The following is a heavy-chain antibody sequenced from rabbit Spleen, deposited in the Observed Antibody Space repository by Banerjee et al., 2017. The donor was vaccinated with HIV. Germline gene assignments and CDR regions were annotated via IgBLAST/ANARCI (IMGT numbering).Heavy chain of an antibody. CDR2: IYTGNIKT. J-gene: IGHJ4*01. CDR3: ARDLVAVIGWNFNL. D-gene: IGHD1-1*01. Sequence: QQLVESGGGLVKPGASLTLTCKASGFDFSRGYDMCWVRQAPGKGLEWIGCIYTGNIKTYYASWAKGRFTISKTSSTTVTLQMTSLTVADTATYFCARDLVAVIGWNFNLWGQGTLVTVS. CDR1: GFDFSRGYD. V-gene: IGHV1S40*01.